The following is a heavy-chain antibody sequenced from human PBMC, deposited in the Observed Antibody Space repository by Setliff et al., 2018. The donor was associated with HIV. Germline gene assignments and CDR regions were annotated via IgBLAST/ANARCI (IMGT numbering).Heavy chain of an antibody. D-gene: IGHD3-22*01. V-gene: IGHV4-59*01. Sequence: NPSETLSLTCTVSGGSISSYYWSWIRQPPGKGLEWIGYIYYSGSTNYNPSLKSRVTISIDTSKNQFSLKLNSLTAADTAVYYCARYRNYFDVGGQTQYYFDYWGQGTLVTVSS. J-gene: IGHJ4*02. CDR3: ARYRNYFDVGGQTQYYFDY. CDR2: IYYSGST. CDR1: GGSISSYY.